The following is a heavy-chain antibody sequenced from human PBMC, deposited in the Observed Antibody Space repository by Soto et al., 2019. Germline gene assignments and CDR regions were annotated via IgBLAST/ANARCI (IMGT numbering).Heavy chain of an antibody. V-gene: IGHV4-30-4*01. D-gene: IGHD3-3*01. CDR2: IYYSGST. Sequence: PSETLSLTCTVSGGSISSGDYYWSWIRQPPGKGLEWIGYIYYSGSTYYNPSLKSRVTISVDTSKNQFSLKLSSVTAADTAVYYCARDGHYDFWSGYYNGRGYFDYWGQGTMVTVYS. CDR3: ARDGHYDFWSGYYNGRGYFDY. CDR1: GGSISSGDYY. J-gene: IGHJ4*02.